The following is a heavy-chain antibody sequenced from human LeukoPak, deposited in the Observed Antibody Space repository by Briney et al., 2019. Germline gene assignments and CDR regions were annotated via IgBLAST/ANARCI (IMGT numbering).Heavy chain of an antibody. CDR3: ARRRDSSGYYYVRGTPYFDY. D-gene: IGHD3-22*01. V-gene: IGHV4-39*01. CDR2: IYYSGST. J-gene: IGHJ4*02. CDR1: GVSISSSSYY. Sequence: SETLSLTCTVSGVSISSSSYYWGWIRQPPGKGLEWIGSIYYSGSTYCNPSLKSRVTISVDTSKNQFSLKLSSVTAADTAVYYCARRRDSSGYYYVRGTPYFDYWGQGTLVTVSS.